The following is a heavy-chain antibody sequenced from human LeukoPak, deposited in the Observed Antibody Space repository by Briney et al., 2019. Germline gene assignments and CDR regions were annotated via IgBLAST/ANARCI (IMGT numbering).Heavy chain of an antibody. V-gene: IGHV1-46*02. CDR2: INPSGGST. Sequence: ASVKVSCKASGYTFNSYYIHWVRQAPGQGLEWMGVINPSGGSTNYAQKFQGRVTVTRDTSTSTAYMELSSLRSEDTAVYYCARDVPSWEVLGYYYMDVWGKGTTVTISS. CDR3: ARDVPSWEVLGYYYMDV. J-gene: IGHJ6*03. CDR1: GYTFNSYY. D-gene: IGHD1-26*01.